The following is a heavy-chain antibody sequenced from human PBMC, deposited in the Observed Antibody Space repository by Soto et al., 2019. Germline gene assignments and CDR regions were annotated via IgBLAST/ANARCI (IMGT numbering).Heavy chain of an antibody. CDR2: ISSSSSTI. CDR3: AREGVPNCGGDCYMVWGY. Sequence: EVQLVETGGGLVQPGGSLRLSCAASGFTFSSYSMNWGRQAPGKGLEWVSYISSSSSTIYYADSVKGRFTISRDNAKNSLYLQMNSLRDEDTAVYYCAREGVPNCGGDCYMVWGYWGQGTLVTVSS. CDR1: GFTFSSYS. V-gene: IGHV3-48*02. D-gene: IGHD2-21*02. J-gene: IGHJ4*02.